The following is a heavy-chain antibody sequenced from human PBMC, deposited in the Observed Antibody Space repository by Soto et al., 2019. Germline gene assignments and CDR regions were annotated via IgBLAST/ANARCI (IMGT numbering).Heavy chain of an antibody. Sequence: GGSLRLSCAASGFTFDDYAMHWVRQAPGKGLEWVSGISWNSGSIGYADSVKGRFTISRDNAKNSLYLQMNSLRAEDTALYYCAKATVTTEIHAFDIWGQGTMVTVSS. D-gene: IGHD4-17*01. CDR1: GFTFDDYA. CDR3: AKATVTTEIHAFDI. V-gene: IGHV3-9*01. CDR2: ISWNSGSI. J-gene: IGHJ3*02.